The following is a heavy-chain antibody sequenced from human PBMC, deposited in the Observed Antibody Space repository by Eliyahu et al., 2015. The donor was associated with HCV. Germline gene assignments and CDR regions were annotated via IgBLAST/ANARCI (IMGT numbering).Heavy chain of an antibody. CDR2: IYWDXDK. V-gene: IGHV2-5*02. J-gene: IGHJ3*02. Sequence: QITLKESGPTLVKPTQTLTLTCTFSGFSLXTSGVGVGWIRQPPGKALEWLALIYWDXDKRYSPSLKSRLTITKDTSKNQVVLTMTNMDPVDTATYYCAHRRPRIKKVGDDAFDIWGQGTMVTVSS. D-gene: IGHD2-15*01. CDR1: GFSLXTSGVG. CDR3: AHRRPRIKKVGDDAFDI.